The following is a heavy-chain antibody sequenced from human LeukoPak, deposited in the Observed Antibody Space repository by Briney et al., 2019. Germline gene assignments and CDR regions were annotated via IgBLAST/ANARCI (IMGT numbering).Heavy chain of an antibody. CDR3: ARDHRYTFDN. CDR2: VGISSGNT. V-gene: IGHV3-48*04. J-gene: IGHJ4*02. CDR1: GFTFSDYS. D-gene: IGHD5-24*01. Sequence: GGSLRLSCAASGFTFSDYSMNWVRQAPGKGLEWISYVGISSGNTKYADSVKGRFTISGDSAKNSVFLQMNSLRVEDTAVYYCARDHRYTFDNWGQGTLVTVSS.